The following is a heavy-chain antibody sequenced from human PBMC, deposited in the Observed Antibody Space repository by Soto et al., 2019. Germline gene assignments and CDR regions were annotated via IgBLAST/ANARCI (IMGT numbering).Heavy chain of an antibody. CDR3: AREGYCSGGICESDY. CDR1: GFTFSCCG. D-gene: IGHD2-15*01. CDR2: IWFGGSAE. J-gene: IGHJ4*02. V-gene: IGHV3-33*01. Sequence: QLVESGGGVVQPGRSLRLSCAASGFTFSCCGMHWVRQAPGKGLEWVALIWFGGSAEYYAYSVKGRFTISRDHSKHTLYLQMNNLRAEDTAMYYCAREGYCSGGICESDYWGQGTLVTVSS.